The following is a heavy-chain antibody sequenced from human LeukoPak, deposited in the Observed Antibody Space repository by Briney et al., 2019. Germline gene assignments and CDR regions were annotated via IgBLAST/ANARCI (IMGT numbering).Heavy chain of an antibody. J-gene: IGHJ4*02. Sequence: SQTLSLTCAVSGGSISSGGYSWSWIRQPPGKGLEWIGYIYYHGSTNHNPSLKSRGTISVDTSKNQFSLKLSSVTAADTAVYYCARGPDYYDSSGSFDYWGQGTLVTVSS. CDR2: IYYHGST. CDR3: ARGPDYYDSSGSFDY. CDR1: GGSISSGGYS. D-gene: IGHD3-22*01. V-gene: IGHV4-30-4*07.